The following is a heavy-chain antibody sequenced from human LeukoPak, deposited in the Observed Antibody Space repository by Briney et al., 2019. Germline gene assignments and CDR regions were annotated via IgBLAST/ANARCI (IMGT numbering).Heavy chain of an antibody. CDR2: ISSSSSYI. CDR3: ARGRFGELPFDY. J-gene: IGHJ4*02. D-gene: IGHD3-10*01. V-gene: IGHV3-21*01. Sequence: GGSLRLSCAASEFTFSSYSMNWVRQAPGKGLEWVSSISSSSSYIYYTDSVKGRFTISRDNAKNSLYLQMNSLRAEDTAVYYCARGRFGELPFDYWGQGTLVTVSS. CDR1: EFTFSSYS.